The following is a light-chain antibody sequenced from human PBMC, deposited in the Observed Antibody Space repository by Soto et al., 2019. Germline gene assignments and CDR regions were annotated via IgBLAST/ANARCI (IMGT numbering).Light chain of an antibody. CDR2: AAS. Sequence: DIQMTQSPSSLSASVGDRVTITCRAKESVSSYVNWYQQKPGKAPKPLIYAASSLQSGVPARFRGSGSVTDFTLTISGLQPEDFATYYCQQSYSKWTFGQGTKVEIK. CDR3: QQSYSKWT. J-gene: IGKJ1*01. V-gene: IGKV1-39*01. CDR1: ESVSSY.